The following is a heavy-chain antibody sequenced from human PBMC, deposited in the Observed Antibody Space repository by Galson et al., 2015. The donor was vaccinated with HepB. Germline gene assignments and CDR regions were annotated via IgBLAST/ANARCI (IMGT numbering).Heavy chain of an antibody. CDR3: ARAPLLVPAAVDY. V-gene: IGHV1-3*01. D-gene: IGHD2-2*01. CDR2: INAGNGNT. Sequence: SVKVSCKAPGYIFTSYTMHWVRQAPGQRLEWMGWINAGNGNTKYSQKFPGRVTITRDTSATTAYMELSSLRSEDTAVYYCARAPLLVPAAVDYWGQGTLVSVSS. CDR1: GYIFTSYT. J-gene: IGHJ4*02.